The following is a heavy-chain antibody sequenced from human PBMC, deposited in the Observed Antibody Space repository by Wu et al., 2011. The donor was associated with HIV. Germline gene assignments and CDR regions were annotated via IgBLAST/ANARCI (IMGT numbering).Heavy chain of an antibody. J-gene: IGHJ5*02. D-gene: IGHD2-2*01. CDR2: INPNTGGI. V-gene: IGHV1-2*02. CDR1: GYTFTGYY. CDR3: AREGTSLLGSRFDP. Sequence: QVQLVQSGAEVKKPGASVKVSCKTSGYTFTGYYIHWVRQAPGQGLEWMGWINPNTGGIKYAQKFQGRVTMTRDTSISTAYMELSRLKSDDTAVYYCAREGTSLLGSRFDPGGQGTLVTVSS.